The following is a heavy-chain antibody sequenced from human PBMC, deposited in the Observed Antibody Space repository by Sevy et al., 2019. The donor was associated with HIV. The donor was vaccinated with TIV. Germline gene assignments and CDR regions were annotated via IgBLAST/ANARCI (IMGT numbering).Heavy chain of an antibody. CDR3: AKESVSYYDFWSGHDAFDI. Sequence: GGSLRLSCAASGFNFSSYGMHWVRQAPGKGLEWVAVISYDGSSKYYAESVKGRFTISRDNSKNTLYLQISSLRAEETAVYYCAKESVSYYDFWSGHDAFDIWGQGTMVTVSS. D-gene: IGHD3-3*01. V-gene: IGHV3-30*18. J-gene: IGHJ3*02. CDR1: GFNFSSYG. CDR2: ISYDGSSK.